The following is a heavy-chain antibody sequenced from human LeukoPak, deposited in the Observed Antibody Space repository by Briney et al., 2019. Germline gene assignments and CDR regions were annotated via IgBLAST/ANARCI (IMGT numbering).Heavy chain of an antibody. CDR3: AKSHDYGDYVGLDY. Sequence: GGSLRLSCAASGFTFSSYAMSWVRQAPGKGLEWVAVISYDGSNKYYADSVKGRFTISRDNSKNTLYLQMNSLRAEDTAVYYCAKSHDYGDYVGLDYWGQGTLVTVSS. CDR1: GFTFSSYA. D-gene: IGHD4-17*01. CDR2: ISYDGSNK. J-gene: IGHJ4*02. V-gene: IGHV3-30*18.